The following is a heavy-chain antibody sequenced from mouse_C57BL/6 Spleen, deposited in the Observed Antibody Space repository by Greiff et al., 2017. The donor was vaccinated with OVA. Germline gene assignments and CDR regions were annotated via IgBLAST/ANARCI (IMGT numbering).Heavy chain of an antibody. CDR3: ARQKTGTHYFDY. CDR1: GFTFSSYT. D-gene: IGHD4-1*01. V-gene: IGHV5-9*01. CDR2: ISGGGGNT. Sequence: EVQVVESGGGLVKPGGSLKLSCAASGFTFSSYTMSWVRQTPEKRLEWVATISGGGGNTYYPDSVKGRFTISRDNAKNTLYLQMSSLRSEDTALYYCARQKTGTHYFDYWGQGTTLTVSS. J-gene: IGHJ2*01.